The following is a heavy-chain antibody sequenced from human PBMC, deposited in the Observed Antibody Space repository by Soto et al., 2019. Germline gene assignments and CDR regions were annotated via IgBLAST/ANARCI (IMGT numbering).Heavy chain of an antibody. CDR3: ARGRDFGVVTHYYYYYGMDV. J-gene: IGHJ6*02. Sequence: GGSLRLSCAASGFTFSSYWMSWVRQAPGKGLEWVANIKQDGSEKYYVDSVKGRFTISRDNAKNSLYLQMNSLRAEDTAVYYCARGRDFGVVTHYYYYYGMDVWGQGTTVTVSS. CDR1: GFTFSSYW. V-gene: IGHV3-7*05. CDR2: IKQDGSEK. D-gene: IGHD3-3*01.